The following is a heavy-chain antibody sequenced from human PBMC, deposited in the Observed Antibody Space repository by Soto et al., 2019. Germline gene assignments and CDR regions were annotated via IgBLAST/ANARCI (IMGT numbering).Heavy chain of an antibody. CDR3: ARGGMVHDYIWGNYRYGFAY. Sequence: GGSLRLSCAASGFTFSSYGMHWVRQAPGKGLEWVAVIWYDGSNKYFADSVKGRFTISRDNSKNTLYLQMNSLRAEDTAVYYCARGGMVHDYIWGNYRYGFAYWGQGTLVTVSS. CDR2: IWYDGSNK. D-gene: IGHD3-16*02. V-gene: IGHV3-33*01. J-gene: IGHJ4*02. CDR1: GFTFSSYG.